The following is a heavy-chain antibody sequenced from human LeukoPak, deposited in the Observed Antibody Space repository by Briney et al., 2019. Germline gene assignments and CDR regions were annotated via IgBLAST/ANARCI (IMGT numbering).Heavy chain of an antibody. CDR1: GGSISSYY. CDR3: ARHAYYYDRSGSYEAFDI. Sequence: SETLSLTCTVSGGSISSYYWSWIRQPPGKGLEWIGHIYGSGSTNYNPSLKSRVTLSVDTSKNQFSLKLSSVTAADTAVYYCARHAYYYDRSGSYEAFDIWGQGTMVTVSS. CDR2: IYGSGST. J-gene: IGHJ3*02. V-gene: IGHV4-59*08. D-gene: IGHD3-22*01.